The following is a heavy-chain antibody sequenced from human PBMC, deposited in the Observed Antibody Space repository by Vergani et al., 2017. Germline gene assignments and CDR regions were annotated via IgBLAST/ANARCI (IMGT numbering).Heavy chain of an antibody. CDR3: ARDLSNVLLWFGEPNSDDYYYYGMDV. D-gene: IGHD3-10*01. CDR2: INPNSGGT. CDR1: GYTFTGYY. V-gene: IGHV1-2*02. J-gene: IGHJ6*02. Sequence: QVQLVQSGAEVKKPGASVKVSCKASGYTFTGYYMHWVRQAPGQGLEWMGWINPNSGGTNYAQKFQGRVTMTRDTSISTAYMELSRLRSDDTAVYYCARDLSNVLLWFGEPNSDDYYYYGMDVWGQGTTVTVSS.